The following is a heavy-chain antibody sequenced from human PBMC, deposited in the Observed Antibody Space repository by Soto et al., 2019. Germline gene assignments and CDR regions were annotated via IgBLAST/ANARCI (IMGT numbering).Heavy chain of an antibody. V-gene: IGHV1-69*13. D-gene: IGHD5-18*01. J-gene: IGHJ4*02. CDR2: IIPIFGTA. Sequence: SVKVSCNASGGTFSSYAISWVRQAPGQGLEWMGGIIPIFGTANYAQKFQGRVTITADESTSTAYMELSSLRSEDTAVYYCARRHKAMDDYRGYFDYWGQGTLVTASS. CDR1: GGTFSSYA. CDR3: ARRHKAMDDYRGYFDY.